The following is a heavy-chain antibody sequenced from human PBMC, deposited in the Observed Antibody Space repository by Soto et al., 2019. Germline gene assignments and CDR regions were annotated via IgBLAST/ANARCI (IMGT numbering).Heavy chain of an antibody. D-gene: IGHD6-6*01. CDR1: GGTFSSYA. Sequence: ASVKVSCKASGGTFSSYAISWERQAPAQGLEWMGGIIPIFRTANYAKKFQGRITITADETNNTAYMELSSLRSEDTAVYYCARDKRPWLVGYFDYWGQGTLVTVSS. J-gene: IGHJ4*02. V-gene: IGHV1-69*13. CDR2: IIPIFRTA. CDR3: ARDKRPWLVGYFDY.